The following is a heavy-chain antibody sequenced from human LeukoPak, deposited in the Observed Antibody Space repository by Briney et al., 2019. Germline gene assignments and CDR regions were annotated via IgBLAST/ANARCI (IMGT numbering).Heavy chain of an antibody. CDR2: IYPDDSDT. CDR1: GYSFTTYW. CDR3: ARHETGPYFDY. D-gene: IGHD1-1*01. Sequence: GESLKISCKGSGYSFTTYWIGWVHQMPGKGLECMGIIYPDDSDTRYSPSFQGQATISADKSISTAYLQWSSLKASDTAMYYCARHETGPYFDYWGQGTLVTVSS. J-gene: IGHJ4*02. V-gene: IGHV5-51*07.